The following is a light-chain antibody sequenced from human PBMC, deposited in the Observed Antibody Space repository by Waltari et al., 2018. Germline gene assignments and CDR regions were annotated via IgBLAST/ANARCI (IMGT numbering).Light chain of an antibody. CDR1: TGAVTTGHS. Sequence: QAVVTQEPSLTVSPGGTVTLTCGSSTGAVTTGHSPYWFQQQPGQAPKTLIYDTTDGHSWTPARFSGSLVGDKAALTLSGAQPEDEADYYCFLSYSGARVFGGGTKLTVL. J-gene: IGLJ3*02. CDR2: DTT. V-gene: IGLV7-46*01. CDR3: FLSYSGARV.